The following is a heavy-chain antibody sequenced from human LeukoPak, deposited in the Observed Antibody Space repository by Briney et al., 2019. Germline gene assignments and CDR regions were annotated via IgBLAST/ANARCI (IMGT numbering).Heavy chain of an antibody. D-gene: IGHD3-3*01. J-gene: IGHJ5*02. CDR3: ASFSYYDFWSGYSWFDP. CDR2: IIPIFGTA. CDR1: GGTFSSYA. V-gene: IGHV1-69*01. Sequence: GSSVKVSCKDSGGTFSSYAISWVRQAPGQGLEWMGGIIPIFGTANYAQKFQGRVTITADESTSTAYMELSSLRSEDTAVYYCASFSYYDFWSGYSWFDPWGQGTLVTVYS.